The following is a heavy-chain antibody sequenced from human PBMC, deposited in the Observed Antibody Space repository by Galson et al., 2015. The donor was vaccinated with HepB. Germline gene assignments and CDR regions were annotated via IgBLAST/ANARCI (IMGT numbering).Heavy chain of an antibody. CDR1: GFTFSGSA. D-gene: IGHD4-17*01. V-gene: IGHV3-73*01. CDR2: IRSKADNCAT. Sequence: SLRLSCAASGFTFSGSAMHWVRQAPGKGLEWVGHIRSKADNCATAYAASVKGRFTISRDDSKNTAYLQMNSLKIEDTAVYYCTRLYGAYESFFDYWGQGTLVTVSS. J-gene: IGHJ4*02. CDR3: TRLYGAYESFFDY.